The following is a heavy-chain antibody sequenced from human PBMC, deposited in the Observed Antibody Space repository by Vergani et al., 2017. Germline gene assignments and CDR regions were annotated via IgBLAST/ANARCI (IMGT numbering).Heavy chain of an antibody. V-gene: IGHV4-61*02. CDR3: ARGYYYDSSGYQGYYYYYGMDV. J-gene: IGHJ6*02. Sequence: QVQLQESGPGLVKPSQTLSLTCTVSGGSISSGSYYWSWSRQPAGKGLEWIGRIYTSGSTNYNPSLKSRVTISVDTSKNQFSLKLSSVTAADTAVYYCARGYYYDSSGYQGYYYYYGMDVWGQXP. D-gene: IGHD3-22*01. CDR1: GGSISSGSYY. CDR2: IYTSGST.